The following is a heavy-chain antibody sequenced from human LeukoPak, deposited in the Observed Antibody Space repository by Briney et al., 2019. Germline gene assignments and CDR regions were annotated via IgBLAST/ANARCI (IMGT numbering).Heavy chain of an antibody. J-gene: IGHJ3*02. D-gene: IGHD3-10*01. CDR2: MNPNSGNT. CDR3: ARGSYYYGSGSYDDAFDI. CDR1: GYTFTSYD. Sequence: ASVKVSCKASGYTFTSYDINWVRQATGQGLEWMGWMNPNSGNTGYAQKFQGRVTITRNTSISTAYMELGSLRSEDTAVYYCARGSYYYGSGSYDDAFDIWGQGTMVTVSS. V-gene: IGHV1-8*03.